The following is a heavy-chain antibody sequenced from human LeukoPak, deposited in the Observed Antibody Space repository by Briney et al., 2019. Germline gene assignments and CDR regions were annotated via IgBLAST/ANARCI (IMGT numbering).Heavy chain of an antibody. CDR1: GFTIGSYS. J-gene: IGHJ4*02. CDR2: ISSSSSYI. V-gene: IGHV3-21*01. CDR3: AREGGYSYGSLGY. Sequence: PGGSLRLSCAASGFTIGSYSMNWVRQAPGKGLEWVSSISSSSSYIYYADSVKGRFTISRDNAKNSLYLQMNSLRAEDTAVYYCAREGGYSYGSLGYWGQGTLVTVSS. D-gene: IGHD5-18*01.